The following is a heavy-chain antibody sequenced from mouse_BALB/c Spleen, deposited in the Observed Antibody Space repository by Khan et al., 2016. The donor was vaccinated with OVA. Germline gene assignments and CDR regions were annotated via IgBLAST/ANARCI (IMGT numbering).Heavy chain of an antibody. CDR2: IWSDGST. D-gene: IGHD2-10*01. CDR3: ARHPYYDYYIMDY. J-gene: IGHJ4*01. V-gene: IGHV2-6-1*01. CDR1: GFSLTNYG. Sequence: QVQLKQSGPGLVAPSQSLSITCTISGFSLTNYGVHWVRQPPGKGLEWLVVIWSDGSTTYNSTLKSRLSISKDNSTSQVFLKMTSLQTDDTAMYYCARHPYYDYYIMDYWGQGTTVTVSS.